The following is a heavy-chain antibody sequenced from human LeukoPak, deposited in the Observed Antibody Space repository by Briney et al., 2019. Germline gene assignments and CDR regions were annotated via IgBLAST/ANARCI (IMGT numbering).Heavy chain of an antibody. CDR3: ARVVTIFGVAPLGY. V-gene: IGHV7-4-1*02. CDR2: INTNTGNP. J-gene: IGHJ4*02. CDR1: GYTFTSYA. Sequence: GASVKVSCKASGYTFTSYAMNWVRQAPGQGLEWMGWINTNTGNPTYAQGFTGRFVFSLDTSVSTAYLQISSLKAEDTAVYYCARVVTIFGVAPLGYWGQGTLVTVSS. D-gene: IGHD3-3*01.